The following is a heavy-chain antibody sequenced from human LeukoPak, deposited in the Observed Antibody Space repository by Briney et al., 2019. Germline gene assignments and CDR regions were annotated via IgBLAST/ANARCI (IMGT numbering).Heavy chain of an antibody. CDR2: ISSSNNTI. Sequence: PGGSLRLSCAASGFTFSDYSMNWVRQAPGKGLEWISYISSSNNTIYYADSVKGRFTISRDNAKNALYLQMSSLRAEDTAIYYCARRYFDYWGQGTLVTVSS. CDR3: ARRYFDY. J-gene: IGHJ4*02. CDR1: GFTFSDYS. V-gene: IGHV3-48*01.